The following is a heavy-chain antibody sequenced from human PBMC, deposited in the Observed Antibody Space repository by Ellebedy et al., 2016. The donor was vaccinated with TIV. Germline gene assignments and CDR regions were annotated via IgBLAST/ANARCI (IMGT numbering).Heavy chain of an antibody. Sequence: SETLSLXXTVSVGLVTGSIYYWGWIRQPPGKGLEWIGSIYHSGSTYYNPSLKSRVTISVDTSKKQVSLKLSSVTAADTAIYYCVYGRAVDAHDIWGQGTMVTVSS. CDR1: VGLVTGSIYY. J-gene: IGHJ3*02. D-gene: IGHD4-17*01. CDR2: IYHSGST. V-gene: IGHV4-39*01. CDR3: VYGRAVDAHDI.